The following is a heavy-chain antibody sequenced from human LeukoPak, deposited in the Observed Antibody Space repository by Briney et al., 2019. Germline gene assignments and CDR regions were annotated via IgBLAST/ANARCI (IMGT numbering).Heavy chain of an antibody. D-gene: IGHD2-2*01. CDR1: GFTFSSYG. Sequence: GGSLRLSCAASGFTFSSYGMNWVRQAPGKGLEWVAVIWYDGSNKYYADSVKGRFTISRDNSKNTLYLQMNSLRAEDTAVYYCARDMHYYYGMDVWGQGTTVTVSS. J-gene: IGHJ6*02. CDR2: IWYDGSNK. V-gene: IGHV3-33*01. CDR3: ARDMHYYYGMDV.